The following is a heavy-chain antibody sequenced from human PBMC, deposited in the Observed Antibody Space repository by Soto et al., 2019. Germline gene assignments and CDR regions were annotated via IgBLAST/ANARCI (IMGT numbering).Heavy chain of an antibody. V-gene: IGHV3-23*01. CDR3: VKDLRPNRGWFGP. CDR1: GFNFYNCA. Sequence: PGGSLRLSCAASGFNFYNCAMTWVRQAPGKGLEWVSGISGDGTRTYYGDSVKGRFTISRDNSKNTVFLQMNSLRAEDTALYYCVKDLRPNRGWFGPWGQGTRVTVSS. J-gene: IGHJ5*02. CDR2: ISGDGTRT. D-gene: IGHD3-3*01.